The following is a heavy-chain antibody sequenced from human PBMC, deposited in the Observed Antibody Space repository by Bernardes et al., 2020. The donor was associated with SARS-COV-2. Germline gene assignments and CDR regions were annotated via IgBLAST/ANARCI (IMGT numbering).Heavy chain of an antibody. CDR2: IYADGTT. V-gene: IGHV3-53*01. CDR3: ARDSRGTSHMIVVSGGWYFDL. Sequence: GGSLRLSCAASEFTVSSNNMNWVRQAPGKGLEWVSIIYADGTTDHADSVKGRFTISRDNSKNTLYLQMNSLRAEDTAVYYCARDSRGTSHMIVVSGGWYFDLWGRGTLVTVAS. D-gene: IGHD3-22*01. CDR1: EFTVSSNN. J-gene: IGHJ2*01.